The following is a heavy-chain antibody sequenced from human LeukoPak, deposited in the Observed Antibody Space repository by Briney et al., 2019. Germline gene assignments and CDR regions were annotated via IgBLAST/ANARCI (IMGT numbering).Heavy chain of an antibody. Sequence: ASVKVSCKASGYTFTGYYMHWVRQAPGQGLEWMGWINPNSGGTNYAQKFQGRVTMTRDTSISTAYMELSRLRSDDTAVYHCARVGSGSYYWFDPWGQGTLVTVSS. CDR2: INPNSGGT. D-gene: IGHD3-10*01. J-gene: IGHJ5*02. CDR3: ARVGSGSYYWFDP. V-gene: IGHV1-2*02. CDR1: GYTFTGYY.